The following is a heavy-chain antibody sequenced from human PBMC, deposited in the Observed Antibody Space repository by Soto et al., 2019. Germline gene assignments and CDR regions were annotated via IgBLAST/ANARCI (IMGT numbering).Heavy chain of an antibody. CDR2: INPHSGVT. Sequence: QVQLVQSGAEVKKPGASVKVSCTASGYSFTGHYLHWVRQAPGQGLEWMGWINPHSGVTSYAQKFQDWVTMSRDTSISTAYMELRRLRSDDTAVYYCARALGSTSCYGQVCYYYYYLDVWGKGTTVTVSS. J-gene: IGHJ6*03. CDR3: ARALGSTSCYGQVCYYYYYLDV. D-gene: IGHD2-2*01. CDR1: GYSFTGHY. V-gene: IGHV1-2*04.